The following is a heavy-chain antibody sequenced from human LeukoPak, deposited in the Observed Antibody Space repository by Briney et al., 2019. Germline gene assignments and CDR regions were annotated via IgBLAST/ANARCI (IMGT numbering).Heavy chain of an antibody. Sequence: PSETLSLTCTVYAGSISSYYWSWLRQPPGKGLEWMGYIYYSGSTNYNPSLKSRVTISVDTSKNQFSLKLSSVTAADTAVYYCARGFYSSGWYYFDYWGQGTLVTVSS. J-gene: IGHJ4*02. CDR1: AGSISSYY. D-gene: IGHD6-19*01. V-gene: IGHV4-59*01. CDR3: ARGFYSSGWYYFDY. CDR2: IYYSGST.